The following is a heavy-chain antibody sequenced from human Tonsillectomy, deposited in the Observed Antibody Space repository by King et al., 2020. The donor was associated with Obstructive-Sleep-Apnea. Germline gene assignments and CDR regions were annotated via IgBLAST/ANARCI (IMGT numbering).Heavy chain of an antibody. D-gene: IGHD2-2*01. CDR1: VGSISSVGYY. CDR2: SYYSGST. V-gene: IGHV4-31*03. Sequence: VQLQESGPGLVKPSQTLSLTCTVSVGSISSVGYYWSWIRQHPGKGLEWIGYSYYSGSTYYNPSLKSRVTISVDTSKNQFSLKLSSVTAADTAVYYCAGGAMTLGAFDIWGQGTMVTVSS. CDR3: AGGAMTLGAFDI. J-gene: IGHJ3*02.